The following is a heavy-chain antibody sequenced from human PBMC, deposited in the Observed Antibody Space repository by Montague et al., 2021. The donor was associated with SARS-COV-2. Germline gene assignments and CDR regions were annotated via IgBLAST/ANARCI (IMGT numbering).Heavy chain of an antibody. CDR3: ARVSKARMVRGVITGNWFDP. Sequence: SETLSLTCAVYGGSFSGYYWSCIRQPPGKGLEWIGEINHSGSTNYNPSLKSRVTISVDTSKNQFSLKLSSVTAADTAVYYCARVSKARMVRGVITGNWFDPWGQGTLVTVSS. V-gene: IGHV4-34*01. CDR2: INHSGST. J-gene: IGHJ5*02. D-gene: IGHD3-10*01. CDR1: GGSFSGYY.